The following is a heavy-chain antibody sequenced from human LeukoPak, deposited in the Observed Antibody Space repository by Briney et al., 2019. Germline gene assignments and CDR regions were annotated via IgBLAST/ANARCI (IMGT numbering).Heavy chain of an antibody. CDR3: ARLGYGTDYYYYGMDV. CDR1: GGTFISYA. Sequence: SVTVSCTASGGTFISYAISWVRQAPGQGLEWMGGIIPIFGTANYAQKFQGRVTITADESTSTAYMELSSLRSEDTAVYYCARLGYGTDYYYYGMDVWGQGTTVTVSS. J-gene: IGHJ6*02. D-gene: IGHD5-12*01. V-gene: IGHV1-69*13. CDR2: IIPIFGTA.